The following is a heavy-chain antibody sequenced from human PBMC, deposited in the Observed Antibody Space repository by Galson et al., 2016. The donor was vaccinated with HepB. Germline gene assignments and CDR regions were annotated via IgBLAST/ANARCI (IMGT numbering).Heavy chain of an antibody. J-gene: IGHJ4*02. CDR1: GFIFNSYG. D-gene: IGHD3-10*01. CDR2: ISYDGSNK. V-gene: IGHV3-30*18. CDR3: AKDHGYFGSGSHHY. Sequence: SLRLSCAASGFIFNSYGMHWVRQAPGKGLEWVAVISYDGSNKYYADSVKGRFTISRDNSKNTPYLQMNSLRAEDTALYYCAKDHGYFGSGSHHYWGQGTLVTVSS.